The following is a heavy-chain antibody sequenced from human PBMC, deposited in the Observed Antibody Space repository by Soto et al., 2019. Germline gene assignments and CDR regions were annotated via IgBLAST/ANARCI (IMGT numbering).Heavy chain of an antibody. CDR2: ISTSSTYT. J-gene: IGHJ6*03. V-gene: IGHV3-11*06. Sequence: GGSLRLSCPASGFTFSDYYMSWIRQAPGKGLEWVSYISTSSTYTSYADSVKGRFTISRDNAKKSLYLQMNSLRAEDTAVYYCAKGPHSASGYYYMDVWGKGTTVTVSS. CDR1: GFTFSDYY. CDR3: AKGPHSASGYYYMDV. D-gene: IGHD3-10*01.